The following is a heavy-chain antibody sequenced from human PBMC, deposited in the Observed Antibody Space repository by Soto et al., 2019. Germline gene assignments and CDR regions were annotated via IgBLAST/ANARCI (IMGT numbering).Heavy chain of an antibody. D-gene: IGHD6-19*01. V-gene: IGHV1-2*04. CDR2: INPNTGGT. CDR1: GYTFIGYY. CDR3: ARSLSVAVPDTRNMDV. Sequence: ASVKVSCKTSGYTFIGYYIHWVRQAPGQSIEWMGWINPNTGGTNYAQKFQGWVTVTRDTSISTAYMELTRLTSDDTAVYYCARSLSVAVPDTRNMDVWGQGTTVTVSS. J-gene: IGHJ6*02.